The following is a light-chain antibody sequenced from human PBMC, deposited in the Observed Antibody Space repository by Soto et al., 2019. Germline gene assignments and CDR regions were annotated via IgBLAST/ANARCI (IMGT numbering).Light chain of an antibody. V-gene: IGLV2-14*01. J-gene: IGLJ1*01. CDR1: SSDVGGSNY. CDR2: EVS. Sequence: QSALIQPASVSGSPGQSITISCTGTSSDVGGSNYVSWYQHHPHRAPKLLIYEVSYRPSGVSNRFSGSKSGNMASLTISELQAEDEADYYCSSYTSSNTLEVFGSGTKVTVL. CDR3: SSYTSSNTLEV.